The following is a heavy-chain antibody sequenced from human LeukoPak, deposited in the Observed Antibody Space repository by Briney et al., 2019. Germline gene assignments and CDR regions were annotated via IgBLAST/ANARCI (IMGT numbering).Heavy chain of an antibody. V-gene: IGHV4-39*07. Sequence: SETLSLTCTVSGGSIGSREHSWCWIRQSPQMGLEWVGSFLDSGDTFYSPSLKGRVTISVDASKNQFSLKLSSVTAADTAVYYCAREPARNNWALDYWGQGTLVTVSS. CDR1: GGSIGSREHS. CDR3: AREPARNNWALDY. CDR2: FLDSGDT. J-gene: IGHJ4*02. D-gene: IGHD1-20*01.